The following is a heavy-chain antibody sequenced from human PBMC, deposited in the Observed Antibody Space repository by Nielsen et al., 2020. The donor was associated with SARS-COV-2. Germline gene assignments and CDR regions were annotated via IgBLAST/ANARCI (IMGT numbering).Heavy chain of an antibody. V-gene: IGHV1-18*01. CDR2: ISAYNGNT. Sequence: ASVKVSCKVSGYTLTELSMHWVRQAPGQGLEWMGWISAYNGNTNYAQKLQGRVTMTTDTSTSTAYMELRSLRSDDTAVYYCAKEWELLPSDAFDIWGQVTMVTVSS. CDR3: AKEWELLPSDAFDI. J-gene: IGHJ3*02. D-gene: IGHD1-26*01. CDR1: GYTLTELS.